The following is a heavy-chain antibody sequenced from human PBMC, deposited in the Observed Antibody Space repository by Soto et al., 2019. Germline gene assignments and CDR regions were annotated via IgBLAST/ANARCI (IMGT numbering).Heavy chain of an antibody. V-gene: IGHV3-21*01. CDR1: GFTFSSYS. J-gene: IGHJ3*01. CDR3: ARDREGVVSGLF. CDR2: ISSSSSYI. Sequence: EVQLVESGGGLVKPGGSLRLSCAASGFTFSSYSMNWVRQAPGKGLEWVSSISSSSSYIYYASSVKGRFTISRDNAKNSLYLQMNSMRAEDTDVYYCARDREGVVSGLFCGQGTMVTVSS. D-gene: IGHD2-15*01.